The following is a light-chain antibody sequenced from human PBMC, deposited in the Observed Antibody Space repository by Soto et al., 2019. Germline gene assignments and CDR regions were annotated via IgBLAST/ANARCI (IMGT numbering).Light chain of an antibody. CDR3: QQIEGT. V-gene: IGKV1-5*03. CDR1: QSISSW. J-gene: IGKJ1*01. Sequence: DIQMTQSPSTLSASVGDRVTITCRASQSISSWLAWYQQKPGKAPKLLIYKASSLESGVPSRFSGSGSGTEFTLTISSLQPDDFATYYCQQIEGTFGQGTKVEIK. CDR2: KAS.